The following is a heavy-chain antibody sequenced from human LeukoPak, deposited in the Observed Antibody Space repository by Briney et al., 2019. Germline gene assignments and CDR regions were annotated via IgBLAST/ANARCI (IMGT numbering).Heavy chain of an antibody. CDR1: GFTFSSYG. D-gene: IGHD3-22*01. J-gene: IGHJ4*02. CDR2: IRYDGSNK. CDR3: AKGEPDYYDSSGTHSGVN. Sequence: GGSLRLSCAASGFTFSSYGMHWVRQAPGKGLEWVAFIRYDGSNKYYADSVKGRFTISRDNSKNTLYLQMNSLRAEDTAVYYCAKGEPDYYDSSGTHSGVNWGQGTLVTVSS. V-gene: IGHV3-30*02.